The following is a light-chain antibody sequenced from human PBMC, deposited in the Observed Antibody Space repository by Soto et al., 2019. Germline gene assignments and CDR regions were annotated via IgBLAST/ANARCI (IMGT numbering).Light chain of an antibody. CDR1: SSDVGGYTY. V-gene: IGLV2-14*01. Sequence: QSALTQPASVSGSPGQSITISCTGTSSDVGGYTYVSWYQQHPGKAPELMIYEVSNRPSGVSNRFSGSKSGNTASLTISGLQAEDEADHYCSSYTSSRTPYVFGTGTKVTVL. CDR3: SSYTSSRTPYV. CDR2: EVS. J-gene: IGLJ1*01.